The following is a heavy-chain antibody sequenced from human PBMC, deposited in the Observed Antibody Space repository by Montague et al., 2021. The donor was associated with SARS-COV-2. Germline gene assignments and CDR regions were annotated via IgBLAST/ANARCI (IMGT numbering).Heavy chain of an antibody. Sequence: TLSLTCTVSGGSISSSSYYWGWIRQPPGKGLEWIGYIYYSGSTHYNPSLKSRVTISVDTSKNQSSLKLSSVTAADTAVYYCARFPYYYDNWFDPWGQGTLVTVSS. CDR1: GGSISSSSYY. V-gene: IGHV4-30-4*08. CDR2: IYYSGST. D-gene: IGHD3-22*01. CDR3: ARFPYYYDNWFDP. J-gene: IGHJ5*02.